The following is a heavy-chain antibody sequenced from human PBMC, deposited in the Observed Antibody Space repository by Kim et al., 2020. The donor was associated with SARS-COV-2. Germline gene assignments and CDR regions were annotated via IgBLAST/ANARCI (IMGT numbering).Heavy chain of an antibody. CDR3: AHYGRITIFGVVRRGFAY. V-gene: IGHV2-5*02. J-gene: IGHJ4*02. Sequence: SGPTLVNPTQTLTLTCTFSGFSLSTSGVGVGWIRQPPGKALEWLALIYWDDDKRYSPSLKSRLTITKDTSKNQVVLTMTNMDPVDTATYYCAHYGRITIFGVVRRGFAYWGQGTLVTVSS. CDR2: IYWDDDK. D-gene: IGHD3-3*01. CDR1: GFSLSTSGVG.